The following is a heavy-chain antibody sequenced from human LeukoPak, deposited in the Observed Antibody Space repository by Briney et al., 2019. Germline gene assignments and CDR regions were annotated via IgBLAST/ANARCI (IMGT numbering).Heavy chain of an antibody. CDR3: ARARVGYYFDY. CDR1: GYTFTSYG. CDR2: ISAYNGNT. V-gene: IGHV1-18*04. Sequence: EASVKVSCKASGYTFTSYGISWVRQAPGQGLEWMGWISAYNGNTNYAQKLQGRVTMTTDTSTSTAYMELSSLRSEDTSVYYCARARVGYYFDYWGQGTLVTVSS. J-gene: IGHJ4*02. D-gene: IGHD6-13*01.